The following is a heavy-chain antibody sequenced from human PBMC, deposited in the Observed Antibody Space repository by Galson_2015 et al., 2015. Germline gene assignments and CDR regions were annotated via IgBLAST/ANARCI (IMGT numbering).Heavy chain of an antibody. CDR1: GFTFSGYA. J-gene: IGHJ4*02. D-gene: IGHD1-26*01. Sequence: LRLSCAASGFTFSGYAMNWVRQAPGKGLEWVSGINTSGGTTYHADSVKGRFSISRDNSKSTLNLQMNSLRVEDTAVYYCAKDRGSSGSYKAFDYWGQGTLVTVSS. CDR2: INTSGGTT. CDR3: AKDRGSSGSYKAFDY. V-gene: IGHV3-23*01.